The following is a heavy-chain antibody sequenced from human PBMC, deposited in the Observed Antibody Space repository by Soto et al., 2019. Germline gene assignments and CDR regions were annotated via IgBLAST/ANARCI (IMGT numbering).Heavy chain of an antibody. V-gene: IGHV1-2*04. J-gene: IGHJ6*02. Sequence: GASVKVSCKASGYTFTGYYMHWVRQAPGQGLEWMGWINPNSGGTNYAQKFQGWVTMTRDTSISTAYMELSRLRSDDTAVYYCARDLSPVDTAIDNYYYYYGMDVWGQGTTVTVSS. CDR3: ARDLSPVDTAIDNYYYYYGMDV. D-gene: IGHD5-18*01. CDR1: GYTFTGYY. CDR2: INPNSGGT.